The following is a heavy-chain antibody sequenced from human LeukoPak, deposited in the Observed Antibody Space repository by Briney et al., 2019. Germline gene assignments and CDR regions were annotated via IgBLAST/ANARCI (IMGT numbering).Heavy chain of an antibody. J-gene: IGHJ4*02. CDR3: ARVPNY. Sequence: ASVKVSCKTSGYTFTGYSMHWVRQAPGQGLEWMGWINPNSGGTNYAPKFQGRVTMTRDTSITTVYMELSGLRSDDTAVYFCARVPNYWGQGTPVTVSS. CDR1: GYTFTGYS. V-gene: IGHV1-2*02. CDR2: INPNSGGT.